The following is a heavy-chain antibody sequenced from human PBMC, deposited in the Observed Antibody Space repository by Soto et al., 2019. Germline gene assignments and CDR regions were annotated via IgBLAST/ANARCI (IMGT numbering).Heavy chain of an antibody. CDR1: GYTSASND. Sequence: GASVXASCKDSGYTSASNDLNSLPQDNGQGLEWMGWMNPNSGNTGYAQKFQGRVTMTRNTSISTAYMELSSLRSEDTAVYYCPRGGPDAALDIWGQGTMVTGSS. CDR3: PRGGPDAALDI. J-gene: IGHJ3*02. CDR2: MNPNSGNT. V-gene: IGHV1-8*01.